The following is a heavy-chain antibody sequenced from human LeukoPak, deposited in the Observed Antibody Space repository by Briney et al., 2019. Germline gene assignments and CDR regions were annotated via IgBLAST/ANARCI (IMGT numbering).Heavy chain of an antibody. Sequence: GGSLRLSCAASGFTFSSYSMNWVRQAPGKGLEWVSSISSSSSYIYYADSVKGRFTISRDNAKNSLYLQMNSLRAEDTAVYYCARASYSSSSGGYYFDYWGQGTLVTVSS. CDR1: GFTFSSYS. CDR3: ARASYSSSSGGYYFDY. J-gene: IGHJ4*02. CDR2: ISSSSSYI. D-gene: IGHD6-6*01. V-gene: IGHV3-21*01.